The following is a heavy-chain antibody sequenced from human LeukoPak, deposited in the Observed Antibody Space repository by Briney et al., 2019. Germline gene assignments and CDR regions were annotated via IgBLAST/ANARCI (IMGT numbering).Heavy chain of an antibody. D-gene: IGHD3-10*01. J-gene: IGHJ4*02. V-gene: IGHV1-69*13. CDR2: IIPIFGTA. Sequence: SVKVSCKASGYTFTSYAISWVRQAPGQGLEWMGGIIPIFGTANYAQKFQGRVTITADESTSTAYMELSSLRSDDTAVYYCARESPPLSPMVRGAASDYWGQGTLVTVSS. CDR3: ARESPPLSPMVRGAASDY. CDR1: GYTFTSYA.